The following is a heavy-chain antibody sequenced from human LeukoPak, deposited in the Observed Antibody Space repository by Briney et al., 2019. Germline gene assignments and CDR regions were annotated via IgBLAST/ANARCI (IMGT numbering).Heavy chain of an antibody. Sequence: SETLSLTCTVSGGSISSSSYYWGWIRQPPGKGLEWIGSIYYSGSTYYNPSLKSRVTISVDMSKNQFSLKLSSVTAADTAVYYCARASWGDCSSTSCSPDYWGQGTLVTVSS. CDR3: ARASWGDCSSTSCSPDY. V-gene: IGHV4-39*07. D-gene: IGHD2-2*01. CDR1: GGSISSSSYY. CDR2: IYYSGST. J-gene: IGHJ4*02.